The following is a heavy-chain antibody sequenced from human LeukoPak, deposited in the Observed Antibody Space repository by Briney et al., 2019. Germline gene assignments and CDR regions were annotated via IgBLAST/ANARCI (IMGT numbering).Heavy chain of an antibody. CDR2: VNSDGSTT. CDR1: GFTFSRSW. J-gene: IGHJ3*02. CDR3: ARSTLGDAFDI. Sequence: GGSVTLFCAASGFTFSRSWMHWVRQAPGKGLVWVSRVNSDGSTTRYADSVKGRFTISRDNAKNTLYLQMNSLRAEDTAAYYCARSTLGDAFDIWGQGPIVPDTS. V-gene: IGHV3-74*01. D-gene: IGHD1-1*01.